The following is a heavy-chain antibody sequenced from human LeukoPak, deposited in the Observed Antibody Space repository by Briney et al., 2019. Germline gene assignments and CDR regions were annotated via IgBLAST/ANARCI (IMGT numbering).Heavy chain of an antibody. CDR3: ARDHSAYYGSGSYLDY. CDR2: ISSSSSYI. Sequence: GGSLRLSCAASGFTFSSYSMNWVRQAPGKGLEWVSSISSSSSYIYYADSVKGRFTISRDNAKNSLYLQMNSLRAEDTAVYYCARDHSAYYGSGSYLDYWGQGTLVTVSS. D-gene: IGHD3-10*01. V-gene: IGHV3-21*01. J-gene: IGHJ4*02. CDR1: GFTFSSYS.